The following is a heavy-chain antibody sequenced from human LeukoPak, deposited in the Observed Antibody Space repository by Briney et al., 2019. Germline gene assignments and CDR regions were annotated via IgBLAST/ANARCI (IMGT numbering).Heavy chain of an antibody. D-gene: IGHD3-3*01. CDR3: ARSFYDFLNGPYEEAFDM. CDR1: GGSISGNY. V-gene: IGHV3-11*03. J-gene: IGHJ3*02. CDR2: ISSSATYT. Sequence: LSLTCTVSGGSISGNYWTWIRQAPGKGLEWVSYISSSATYTDYAESVKGRFTVSRDNAKNSLYLQMNSLRAEDTAVYYCARSFYDFLNGPYEEAFDMWGQGTMVTVSS.